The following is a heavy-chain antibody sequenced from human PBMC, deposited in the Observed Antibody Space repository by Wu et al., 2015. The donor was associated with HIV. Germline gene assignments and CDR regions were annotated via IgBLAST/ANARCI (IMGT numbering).Heavy chain of an antibody. Sequence: QVQLVQSGAEVKKPGSSVKVSCKASGGTFSSYAISWVRQAPGQGLEWMGRIIPIFGTANYAQKFQGRVTITADESTSTAYMELSSLRSEDTAVYYCASNFWLVCYNSRGGSGLCISWGRRTNGRPSLQ. CDR2: IIPIFGTA. CDR1: GGTFSSYA. V-gene: IGHV1-69*13. D-gene: IGHD5-24*01. CDR3: ASNFWLVCYNSRGGSGLCIS. J-gene: IGHJ3*01.